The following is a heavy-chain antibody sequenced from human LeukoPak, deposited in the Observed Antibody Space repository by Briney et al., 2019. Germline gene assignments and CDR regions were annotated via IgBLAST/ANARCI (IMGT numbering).Heavy chain of an antibody. Sequence: SETLSLTCTVSGGSISSSNYYWGWIRQPPGKGLEWIGSIHTSGSTNYNPSLKSRVTMSVDTSKNQFSLKLSSVTAADTAVYYCARDRYYYDSSGYYYFDYWGQGTLVTVSS. D-gene: IGHD3-22*01. CDR2: IHTSGST. V-gene: IGHV4-39*07. CDR3: ARDRYYYDSSGYYYFDY. CDR1: GGSISSSNYY. J-gene: IGHJ4*02.